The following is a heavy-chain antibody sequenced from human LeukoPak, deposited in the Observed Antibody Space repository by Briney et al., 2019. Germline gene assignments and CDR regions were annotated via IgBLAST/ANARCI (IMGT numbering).Heavy chain of an antibody. D-gene: IGHD3-16*02. V-gene: IGHV3-13*01. Sequence: GGSLRLSCAASGFTFSSYDMHWVRQATGKGLEWVSGIGIAGDTHYPDSVRGRFTIFRENAKNSLYLQMNSLRAEDTAVYYCARAQPPYRGRLDSWGQGILVTVSS. CDR2: IGIAGDT. J-gene: IGHJ5*01. CDR1: GFTFSSYD. CDR3: ARAQPPYRGRLDS.